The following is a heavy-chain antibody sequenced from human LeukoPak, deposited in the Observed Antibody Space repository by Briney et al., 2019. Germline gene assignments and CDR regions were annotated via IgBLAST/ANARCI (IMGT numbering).Heavy chain of an antibody. J-gene: IGHJ6*03. CDR2: ISYNGINK. CDR1: GFTFSNYA. D-gene: IGHD1-26*01. Sequence: GRSLRLSCAASGFTFSNYAMHWVRQAPGKGLAWVAIISYNGINKYYADSVKGRFTISRDNSKNTLYLQMNSLRAEDTAVYYCAKVSGATIGYYYYYMDVWGKGTTVTISS. V-gene: IGHV3-30*04. CDR3: AKVSGATIGYYYYYMDV.